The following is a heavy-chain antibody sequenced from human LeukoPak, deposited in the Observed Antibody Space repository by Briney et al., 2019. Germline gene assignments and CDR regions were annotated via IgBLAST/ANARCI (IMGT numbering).Heavy chain of an antibody. CDR3: ARLVSPKHPTVVSGYYFDY. J-gene: IGHJ4*02. V-gene: IGHV4-59*08. D-gene: IGHD4-23*01. CDR2: IYYSGGT. CDR1: GVSITSYY. Sequence: PSETLSLTCTVSGVSITSYYWSWIRQPPGKGLEWIGYIYYSGGTKYNPSLKSRVTISVDMSKNQFSLNLSSVTAADTAAYYCARLVSPKHPTVVSGYYFDYWGKGTTVTVSS.